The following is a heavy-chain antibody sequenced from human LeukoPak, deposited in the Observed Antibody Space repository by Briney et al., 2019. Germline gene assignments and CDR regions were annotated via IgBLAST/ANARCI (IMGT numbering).Heavy chain of an antibody. J-gene: IGHJ4*02. D-gene: IGHD4-23*01. CDR1: GGSFSGYY. CDR3: ARGHDYGGIGQYYFDY. CDR2: INHSGST. Sequence: SETLSLTCAVYGGSFSGYYWSWIRQPPGKGLEWIGEINHSGSTNYNPSLKSRVTISVDTSKNQFSLKLSSVTAADTAVYYCARGHDYGGIGQYYFDYWGQGTLVTVSS. V-gene: IGHV4-34*01.